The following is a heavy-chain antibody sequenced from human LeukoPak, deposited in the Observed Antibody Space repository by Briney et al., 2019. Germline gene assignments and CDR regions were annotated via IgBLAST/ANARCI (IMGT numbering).Heavy chain of an antibody. D-gene: IGHD6-25*01. Sequence: SGTLSLTCGVSGGSISSTNWWSWVRQPPGQGLEWIGEISLSGRTNYNPSLKSRVTISVDKSKNQFSLQLSSVTAADTALYYCARPTGRGGYPTDPFDIWGQGTMVTVSS. CDR1: GGSISSTNW. CDR3: ARPTGRGGYPTDPFDI. J-gene: IGHJ3*02. V-gene: IGHV4-4*02. CDR2: ISLSGRT.